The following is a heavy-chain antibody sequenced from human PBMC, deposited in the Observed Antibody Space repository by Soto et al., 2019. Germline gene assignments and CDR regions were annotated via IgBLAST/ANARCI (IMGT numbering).Heavy chain of an antibody. CDR1: GGTFSSYA. CDR3: AREKSGSSYIDF. Sequence: ASVKVSCKASGGTFSSYAISWVRQAPGQGLEWMGGIIPIFGTANYAQKFQGKVTITADESTSTAYMELSSLRSEDTAVYYCAREKSGSSYIDFWGPGTLVTLFS. J-gene: IGHJ4*02. D-gene: IGHD3-3*01. V-gene: IGHV1-69*13. CDR2: IIPIFGTA.